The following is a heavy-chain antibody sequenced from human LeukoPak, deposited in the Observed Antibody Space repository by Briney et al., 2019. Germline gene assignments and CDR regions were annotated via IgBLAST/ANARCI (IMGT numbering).Heavy chain of an antibody. CDR2: INPNSGGT. D-gene: IGHD1-20*01. CDR3: ARERKYNWNYVDY. Sequence: ASVKVSCKASGYTFTGYYMHWVRQAPGQGLEWMGWINPNSGGTNYAQKFQGRVTMTRDTSISTAYTELGRLRSDDTAVYYCARERKYNWNYVDYWGQGTLVTVSS. V-gene: IGHV1-2*02. CDR1: GYTFTGYY. J-gene: IGHJ4*02.